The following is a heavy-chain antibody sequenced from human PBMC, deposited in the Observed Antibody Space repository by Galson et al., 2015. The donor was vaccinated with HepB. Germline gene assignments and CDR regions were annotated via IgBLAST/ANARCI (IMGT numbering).Heavy chain of an antibody. CDR1: GGSISSSNW. D-gene: IGHD3-3*01. V-gene: IGHV4-4*02. J-gene: IGHJ4*02. CDR2: IYHSGST. Sequence: SETLSLTCAVSGGSISSSNWWSWVRQPSGKGLEWIGEIYHSGSTNYNPSLKSRVTISVDKSKNQFSLKLSSVTAADTAVYYCARVTQRITIFGVVITFDNWGQGTLVTVPS. CDR3: ARVTQRITIFGVVITFDN.